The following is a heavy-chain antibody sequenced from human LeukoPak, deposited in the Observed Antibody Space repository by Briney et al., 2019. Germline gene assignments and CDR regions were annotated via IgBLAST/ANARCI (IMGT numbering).Heavy chain of an antibody. CDR2: IYISGST. V-gene: IGHV4-4*07. CDR3: ARAPEFSSGWLLDY. D-gene: IGHD6-19*01. CDR1: GGSIRSYY. Sequence: SETLSLTCTVSGGSIRSYYWSWIRQPAEKGLEWIGRIYISGSTNYNPSLKSRVTMSVDTSKNQFSLKLSSVTAADTAMYYCARAPEFSSGWLLDYWGQGTLVTASS. J-gene: IGHJ4*02.